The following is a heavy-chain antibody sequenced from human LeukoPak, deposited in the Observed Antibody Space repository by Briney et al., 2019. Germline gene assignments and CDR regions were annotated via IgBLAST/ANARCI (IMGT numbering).Heavy chain of an antibody. D-gene: IGHD5-12*01. Sequence: GASVKVSCKASGYTFTGYYMHWVRQAPGQGLEWMGWINPNSGGTNYAQKFQGRVTMTRDTSISTAYMELSRLRSDDTAVYYCARDPGLVATGNDYWGQGTLVTVSS. CDR2: INPNSGGT. V-gene: IGHV1-2*02. CDR1: GYTFTGYY. CDR3: ARDPGLVATGNDY. J-gene: IGHJ4*02.